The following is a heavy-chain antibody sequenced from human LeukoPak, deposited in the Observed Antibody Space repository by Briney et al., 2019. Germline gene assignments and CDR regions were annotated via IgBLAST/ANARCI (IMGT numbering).Heavy chain of an antibody. CDR3: ARVLGSRITIFGVVIRGRWFDP. CDR2: INHSGST. CDR1: GGSFSGYY. Sequence: PSETLSLTCAVYGGSFSGYYWSWIRQPPGKGLEWIGEINHSGSTNYNPSLKSRVTISVDTSKNQFSLKLSSVTAADTAVYYCARVLGSRITIFGVVIRGRWFDPWGQGTLVTVSS. D-gene: IGHD3-3*01. J-gene: IGHJ5*02. V-gene: IGHV4-34*01.